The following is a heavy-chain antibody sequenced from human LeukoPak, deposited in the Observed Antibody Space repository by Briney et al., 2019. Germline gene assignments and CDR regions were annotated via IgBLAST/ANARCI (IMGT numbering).Heavy chain of an antibody. CDR2: INHSGST. D-gene: IGHD5-18*01. CDR3: ARRGREYSYGPGDY. V-gene: IGHV4-34*01. CDR1: GFSFSGYY. Sequence: AGTLSLTCAAYGFSFSGYYWSWVRQPPGKGLEWVAEINHSGSTNYNAAFERGRTILLGTSNNHFSHKLRFVTAADTAVYYCARRGREYSYGPGDYWGQGTLVTVSS. J-gene: IGHJ4*02.